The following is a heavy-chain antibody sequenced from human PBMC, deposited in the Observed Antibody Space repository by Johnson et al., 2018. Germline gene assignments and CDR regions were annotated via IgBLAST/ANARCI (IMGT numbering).Heavy chain of an antibody. Sequence: VQLVESGGGLVQPGRSLRLSCTASGFTFGDSAMSWFRQAPGKGLEWVAVISYDGSNKYYADSVKGRFTISRDNSKNTLYLQMNSLRAEDTAVYNCARDQGAYEGGMNLFQHWGQGTLVTVSS. D-gene: IGHD1-26*01. CDR1: GFTFGDSA. V-gene: IGHV3-30-3*01. CDR2: ISYDGSNK. CDR3: ARDQGAYEGGMNLFQH. J-gene: IGHJ1*01.